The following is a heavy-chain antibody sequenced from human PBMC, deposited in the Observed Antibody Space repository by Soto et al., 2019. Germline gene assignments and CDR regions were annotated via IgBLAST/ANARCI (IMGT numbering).Heavy chain of an antibody. CDR3: ARMGRGRYCSSTSCPTRDY. V-gene: IGHV4-30-4*01. CDR2: INYSGST. Sequence: SETLSLTCTVSGGSISSGDYYWSWIRQPPGKGLEWIGYINYSGSTNYIPSLKSRVTISVDTSKNQFSLKLSSVTAADTAVYYCARMGRGRYCSSTSCPTRDYWGQGTLVTVSS. J-gene: IGHJ4*02. CDR1: GGSISSGDYY. D-gene: IGHD2-2*01.